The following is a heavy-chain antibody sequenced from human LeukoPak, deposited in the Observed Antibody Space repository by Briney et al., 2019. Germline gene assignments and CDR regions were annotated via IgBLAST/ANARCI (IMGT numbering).Heavy chain of an antibody. Sequence: PSGTLSLTCAVSGGSISSSNWWSWVRQPPGKGLEWIGEIYHSGSTNYNPSLKSRVTISVDKSKNQFSLKLSSVTAADTAVYYCARHIPGYYCDSSGYYPFDYWGQGTLVTVSS. V-gene: IGHV4-4*02. CDR2: IYHSGST. D-gene: IGHD3-22*01. CDR3: ARHIPGYYCDSSGYYPFDY. CDR1: GGSISSSNW. J-gene: IGHJ4*02.